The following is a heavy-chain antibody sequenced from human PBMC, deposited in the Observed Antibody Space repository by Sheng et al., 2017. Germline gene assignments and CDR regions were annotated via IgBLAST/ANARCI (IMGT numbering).Heavy chain of an antibody. V-gene: IGHV3-48*03. D-gene: IGHD2-21*01. CDR3: ATGGYPTWGGWFAP. CDR2: IGSSGDTI. J-gene: IGHJ5*02. CDR1: GFAFSSYE. Sequence: EVQMVESGGGRWYSLEASLRLSCAASGFAFSSYEMNWVRQTPGKGLEWISYIGSSGDTIYYADSVNGRFTISRDNAKSSLYLQLNSLWAEDTGVYYCATGGYPTWGGWFAPWGEGPSSPSPQ.